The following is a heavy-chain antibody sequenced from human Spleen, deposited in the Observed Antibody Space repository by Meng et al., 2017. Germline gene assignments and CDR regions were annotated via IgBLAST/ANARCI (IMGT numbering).Heavy chain of an antibody. CDR3: AREEELGYNGMDV. J-gene: IGHJ6*02. CDR2: ISGYNGKT. CDR1: GYTFFSYG. Sequence: ASVKVSCKASGYTFFSYGISWVRQAPGQGLEWMGWISGYNGKTNYAQKIQDRVTMTTDTSTSTVYMELRRLSSDDTAVYYRAREEELGYNGMDVWGQGTTVTVSS. V-gene: IGHV1-18*01. D-gene: IGHD3-10*01.